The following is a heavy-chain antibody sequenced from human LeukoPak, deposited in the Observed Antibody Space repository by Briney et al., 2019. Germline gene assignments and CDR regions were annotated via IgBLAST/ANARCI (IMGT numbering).Heavy chain of an antibody. CDR3: ARDGLSVSFRPGYGSSYATYYYYYMDV. J-gene: IGHJ6*03. CDR2: MSAYNCNT. V-gene: IGHV1-18*01. Sequence: SVKVSCKASGYTFTSYCLSGLRQAPGQGRDGMGWMSAYNCNTHYAHKLQGRVTMTTDTSTSTAYMELRSLRSDDTAVYYCARDGLSVSFRPGYGSSYATYYYYYMDVWGKGTTVTVSS. D-gene: IGHD2-2*01. CDR1: GYTFTSYC.